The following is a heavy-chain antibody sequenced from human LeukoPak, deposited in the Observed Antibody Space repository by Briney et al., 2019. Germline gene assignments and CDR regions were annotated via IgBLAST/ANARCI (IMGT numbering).Heavy chain of an antibody. CDR1: GVSFSGYY. D-gene: IGHD3-10*01. J-gene: IGHJ6*03. Sequence: SETPSLTCAVYGVSFSGYYWNWIRQPPGKGLEWIGGINHSGNTNYNPSLKSRVTISVDKSKNQFSLKLSSVTAADTAVYYCARGGYGSGWDYMDVWGKGTTVTVSS. CDR3: ARGGYGSGWDYMDV. CDR2: INHSGNT. V-gene: IGHV4-34*01.